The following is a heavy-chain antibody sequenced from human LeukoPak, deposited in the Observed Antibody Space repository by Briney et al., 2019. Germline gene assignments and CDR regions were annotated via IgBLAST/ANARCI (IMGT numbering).Heavy chain of an antibody. D-gene: IGHD6-6*01. J-gene: IGHJ4*02. Sequence: ASVKVSCKASGYTFTSYGISWVRQAPRQGLEWMGWISAYNGNTNYAQKLQGRVTMTTDTSTSTAYMELRSLRSDDTAVYYCARGGRGIAARLSHSYGYWGQGTLVTVSS. CDR2: ISAYNGNT. CDR1: GYTFTSYG. V-gene: IGHV1-18*01. CDR3: ARGGRGIAARLSHSYGY.